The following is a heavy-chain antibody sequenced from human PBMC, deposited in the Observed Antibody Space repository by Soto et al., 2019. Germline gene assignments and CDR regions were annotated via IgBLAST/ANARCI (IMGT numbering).Heavy chain of an antibody. Sequence: PGEALKISCKGSGYSFTSYCIGWVRQMPGKGLEWMGIICPGDSDTRYSPSFQGQVTISADKSISTAYLQWSSLKASDTAMYYCARVEWELPYYYLYYGLDVWGQGTSVIGSS. D-gene: IGHD1-26*01. CDR1: GYSFTSYC. J-gene: IGHJ6*02. CDR2: ICPGDSDT. V-gene: IGHV5-51*01. CDR3: ARVEWELPYYYLYYGLDV.